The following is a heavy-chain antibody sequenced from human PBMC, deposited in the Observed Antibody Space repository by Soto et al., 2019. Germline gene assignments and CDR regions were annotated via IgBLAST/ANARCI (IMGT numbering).Heavy chain of an antibody. CDR3: AKVSISWYAGFFDL. Sequence: EVQLLESGGGLVQPGGSLRLSCTASGFTFSRHAMTWVRQAPGKGLEWVSGLSDSGGSIYYADSVKGRFTISRDNSMNTLYLQMNTLRAEDTAVYYCAKVSISWYAGFFDLWGKGTLFYVS. V-gene: IGHV3-23*01. D-gene: IGHD2-2*01. J-gene: IGHJ4*02. CDR2: LSDSGGSI. CDR1: GFTFSRHA.